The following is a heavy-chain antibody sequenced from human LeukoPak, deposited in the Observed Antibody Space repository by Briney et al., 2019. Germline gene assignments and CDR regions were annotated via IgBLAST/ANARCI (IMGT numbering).Heavy chain of an antibody. Sequence: SVKVSYKASGGTFSSYAISWVRQAPGQGLEWMGRIVPIFGTANYAQKFQGRVTITTDESTSTAYMELSSLRSEDTAVYYCARGRAYYDFWSGEYYYYYYMDVWGKGTTVTVSS. CDR2: IVPIFGTA. CDR1: GGTFSSYA. V-gene: IGHV1-69*05. CDR3: ARGRAYYDFWSGEYYYYYYMDV. D-gene: IGHD3-3*01. J-gene: IGHJ6*03.